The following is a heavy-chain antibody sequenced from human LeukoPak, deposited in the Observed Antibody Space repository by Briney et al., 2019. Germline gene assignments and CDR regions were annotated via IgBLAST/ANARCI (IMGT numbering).Heavy chain of an antibody. CDR3: TTDRRVGATPGY. Sequence: PGESLRLSCAASGFTFSDYNMRWIRQAPGKGLEWVGRIKSKTDGGTTDYAAPVKGRFTISRDDSKNTLYLQMNSLKTEDTAVYYCTTDRRVGATPGYWGQGTLVTVSS. CDR2: IKSKTDGGTT. J-gene: IGHJ4*02. CDR1: GFTFSDYN. V-gene: IGHV3-15*01. D-gene: IGHD1-26*01.